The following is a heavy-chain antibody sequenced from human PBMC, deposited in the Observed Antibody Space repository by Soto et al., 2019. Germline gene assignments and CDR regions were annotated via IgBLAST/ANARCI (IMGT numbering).Heavy chain of an antibody. CDR3: ARDSIVGATYESRHTWFDP. D-gene: IGHD1-26*01. J-gene: IGHJ5*02. V-gene: IGHV3-33*01. Sequence: PGGSLRLSCAASGFTFISYGMHWVRQAPGKGLEWVAVIWYDGSNKYYADSVKGRFTISRDNSKNTLYLQMNSLRAEDTAVYYCARDSIVGATYESRHTWFDPWGQGTLVTVSS. CDR1: GFTFISYG. CDR2: IWYDGSNK.